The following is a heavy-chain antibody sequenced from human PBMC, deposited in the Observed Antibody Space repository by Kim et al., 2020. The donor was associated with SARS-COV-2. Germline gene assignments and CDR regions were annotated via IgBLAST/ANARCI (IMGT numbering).Heavy chain of an antibody. J-gene: IGHJ4*02. D-gene: IGHD1-26*01. V-gene: IGHV3-23*01. Sequence: GGSLRLSCTASEFTFGSYAMSWVRQAPGRGLEWVSAISYRGDSTYYADSVKGRFTISRDYSKNTLSLQMNSLRAEDTAVYYCARVGPYSGSYGEYYFDYWGQGTLVTVSS. CDR1: EFTFGSYA. CDR3: ARVGPYSGSYGEYYFDY. CDR2: ISYRGDST.